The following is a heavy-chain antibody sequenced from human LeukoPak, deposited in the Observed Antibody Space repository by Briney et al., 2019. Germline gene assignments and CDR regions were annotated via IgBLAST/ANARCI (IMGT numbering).Heavy chain of an antibody. D-gene: IGHD1-26*01. CDR2: FDPEDGET. CDR3: ATVGIGVVGPGDAFDI. V-gene: IGHV1-24*01. CDR1: GYTLTELS. Sequence: ASVKVSCKVSGYTLTELSMHWVRQAPGKGLEWMGGFDPEDGETIYAQKFQGRVTMTEDTSTDTAYMELSSLRSEDTAVYYCATVGIGVVGPGDAFDIWGQGTMVTVSS. J-gene: IGHJ3*02.